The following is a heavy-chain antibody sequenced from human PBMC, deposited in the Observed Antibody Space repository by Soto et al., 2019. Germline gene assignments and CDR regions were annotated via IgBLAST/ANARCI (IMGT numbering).Heavy chain of an antibody. J-gene: IGHJ4*02. V-gene: IGHV3-15*07. CDR3: NTLGSATVDRGVTL. Sequence: EMQLVESGGGLVEPGGSLRISCAASGFTFSNAWLIWVRQAPGKGLEWVGRIKSKSDGGTTDYAAAVKGRFTVSRDDSKSTLYLQMNSLKIEDTGVYYCNTLGSATVDRGVTLWGQGTLVTVSS. D-gene: IGHD3-10*01. CDR1: GFTFSNAW. CDR2: IKSKSDGGTT.